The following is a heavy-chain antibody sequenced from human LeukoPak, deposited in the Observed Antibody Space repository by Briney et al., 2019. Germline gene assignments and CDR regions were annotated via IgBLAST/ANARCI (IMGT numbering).Heavy chain of an antibody. V-gene: IGHV3-11*04. D-gene: IGHD6-6*01. CDR3: ARDGWIAARFVDY. J-gene: IGHJ4*02. CDR1: GFTFSDYY. Sequence: GGSLRLSCAASGFTFSDYYMSWIRQAPGKGLEWVSSISNSGTAIYYADSVKGRFTISRDNAKNSLYLQMDSLGAGDTAVYYCARDGWIAARFVDYWGQGTLVTVSS. CDR2: ISNSGTAI.